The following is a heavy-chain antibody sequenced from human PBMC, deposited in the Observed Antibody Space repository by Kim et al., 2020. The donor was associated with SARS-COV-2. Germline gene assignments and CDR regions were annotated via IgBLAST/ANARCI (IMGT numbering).Heavy chain of an antibody. CDR1: GYTFTSYY. J-gene: IGHJ4*02. V-gene: IGHV1-46*01. Sequence: ASVKVSCKASGYTFTSYYMHWVRQAPGQGLEWMGIINPSGGSTSYAQKFQGRVTMTRDTSTSTVYMELSSLRSEDTAVYYCARVVPPGIAAAGTPLGFDYWGQGTLVTVSS. D-gene: IGHD6-13*01. CDR2: INPSGGST. CDR3: ARVVPPGIAAAGTPLGFDY.